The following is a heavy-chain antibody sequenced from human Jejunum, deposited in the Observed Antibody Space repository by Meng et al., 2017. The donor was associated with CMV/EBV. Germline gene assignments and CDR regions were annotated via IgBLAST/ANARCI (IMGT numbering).Heavy chain of an antibody. Sequence: VEVVEAGGGLVEPGGYLRLSCKASGFSFSDYYMTWIRHTPGKGPEWLAYISGSSTVTNYADSVKGRFTISRDNVNNLLYLQMNSLRADDTAVYYCTRDPRACDYWGQGTLVTVSS. V-gene: IGHV3-11*05. CDR2: ISGSSTVT. J-gene: IGHJ4*02. CDR3: TRDPRACDY. CDR1: GFSFSDYY.